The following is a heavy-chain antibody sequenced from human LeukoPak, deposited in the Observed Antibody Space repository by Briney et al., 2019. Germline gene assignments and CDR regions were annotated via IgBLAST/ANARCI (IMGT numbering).Heavy chain of an antibody. D-gene: IGHD5-18*01. J-gene: IGHJ4*02. CDR3: ASEVYSYGYLGY. CDR2: IWYDGSNK. Sequence: GGSLRLSCAASGFNFNDAAMTWVRQAPGKGLEWVAVIWYDGSNKYYGDSVKGRFTISRDNSKNTLYLQMNSLRAEDTAVYYCASEVYSYGYLGYWGQGTLVTVSS. V-gene: IGHV3-33*08. CDR1: GFNFNDAA.